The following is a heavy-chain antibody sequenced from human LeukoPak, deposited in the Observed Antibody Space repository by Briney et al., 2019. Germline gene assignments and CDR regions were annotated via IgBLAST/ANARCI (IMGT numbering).Heavy chain of an antibody. D-gene: IGHD3-10*01. J-gene: IGHJ4*02. CDR3: VRDGSGSYRASDY. CDR2: IKQDGSEQ. V-gene: IGHV3-7*01. Sequence: GGSLRLSCAASGFTFSSHWMNWVRQAPGKGLEWVANIKQDGSEQYYVDSVKGRFTISRDNAKNSLYLQMNSLRAEDTAVYYCVRDGSGSYRASDYWGQGTLVTVSS. CDR1: GFTFSSHW.